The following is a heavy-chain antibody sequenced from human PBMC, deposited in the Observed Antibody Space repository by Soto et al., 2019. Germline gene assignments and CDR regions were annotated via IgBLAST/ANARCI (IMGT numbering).Heavy chain of an antibody. CDR3: VRGDNGGDRDYFGVAD. V-gene: IGHV4-30-4*01. Sequence: QVQLQESDPGLVRPSQTLSLTCTVSGGSISVEHYHWTWIRQPPGKGLEWIGYIHYSGSVYYNPSIHSRLCMLVDTSENLFSLNAAPVPAADTAVYFCVRGDNGGDRDYFGVADLGQGTPVSVSS. D-gene: IGHD4-17*01. CDR1: GGSISVEHYH. J-gene: IGHJ6*02. CDR2: IHYSGSV.